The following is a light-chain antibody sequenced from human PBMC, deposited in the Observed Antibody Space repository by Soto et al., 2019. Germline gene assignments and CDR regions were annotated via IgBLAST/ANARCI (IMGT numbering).Light chain of an antibody. V-gene: IGKV3-20*01. Sequence: EIVLTQSPGTLSLSPGERATLSCRASQSVSTGYLTRYQQKPGQAPRLLIYATSNRATGIPDRFSGSGSGTDFTLTISRLEPEDFAVYFCHQYDKSPRTFGQGTKVEI. CDR2: ATS. J-gene: IGKJ1*01. CDR3: HQYDKSPRT. CDR1: QSVSTGY.